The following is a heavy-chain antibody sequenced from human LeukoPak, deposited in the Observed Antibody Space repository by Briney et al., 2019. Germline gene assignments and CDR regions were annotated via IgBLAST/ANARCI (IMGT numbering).Heavy chain of an antibody. CDR2: ISGSGGST. CDR3: AGFEKDVGESLLWFGEPKDGAFDI. V-gene: IGHV3-23*01. J-gene: IGHJ3*02. Sequence: PGGSLRLSCAASGFTFSSYAMSWVRQAPGKGLEWVSAISGSGGSTYYADSVKGRFTISRDNSKNTLYLQMNSLRAEDTAVYYRAGFEKDVGESLLWFGEPKDGAFDIWGQGTMVTVSS. CDR1: GFTFSSYA. D-gene: IGHD3-10*01.